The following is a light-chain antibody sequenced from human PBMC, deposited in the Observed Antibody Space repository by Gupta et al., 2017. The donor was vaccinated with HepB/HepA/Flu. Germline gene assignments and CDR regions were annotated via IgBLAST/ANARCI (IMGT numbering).Light chain of an antibody. J-gene: IGLJ2*01. CDR3: AAWDDSLNGMV. V-gene: IGLV1-47*01. CDR1: SSDIGSNF. CDR2: RNS. Sequence: QSVLTQAPSASATPGKRVTISCSGSSSDIGSNFVHWHQQLPGTAPRLLIYRNSQRPSGVPDRFSGSKSGTSASLAISGLRAEDEADYYCAAWDDSLNGMVFGGGTKLTVL.